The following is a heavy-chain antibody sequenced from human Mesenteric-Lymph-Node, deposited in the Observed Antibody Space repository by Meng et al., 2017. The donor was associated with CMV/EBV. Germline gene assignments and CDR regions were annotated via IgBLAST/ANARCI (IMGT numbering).Heavy chain of an antibody. V-gene: IGHV3-21*01. D-gene: IGHD6-19*01. Sequence: GGSLRLSCAASGFTFSSYSMNWVRQAPGKGLEWVSSISSSSSYIYYADSVKGRFTISRDNAKNSLYLQMNSLRAEDTAVYYCARVGYSSGWRSYYYYGMDVWGQGTTVTVSS. J-gene: IGHJ6*02. CDR3: ARVGYSSGWRSYYYYGMDV. CDR1: GFTFSSYS. CDR2: ISSSSSYI.